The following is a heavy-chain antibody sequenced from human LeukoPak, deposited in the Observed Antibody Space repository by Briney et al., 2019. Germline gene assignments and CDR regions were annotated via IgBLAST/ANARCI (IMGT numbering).Heavy chain of an antibody. Sequence: SETLSLTCAVYGGSFSGYYWSWIRQPPGKGLEWIGEINHSGSTNYNPSLKSRVTISVDTSKSQFSLKLSSVTAADTAVYYCARVNCSSTSCYSSKYYFDYWGQGTLVTVSS. CDR1: GGSFSGYY. J-gene: IGHJ4*02. D-gene: IGHD2-2*01. CDR3: ARVNCSSTSCYSSKYYFDY. V-gene: IGHV4-34*01. CDR2: INHSGST.